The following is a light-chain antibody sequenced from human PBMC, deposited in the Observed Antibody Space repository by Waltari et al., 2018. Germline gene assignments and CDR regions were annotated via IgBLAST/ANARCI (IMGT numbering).Light chain of an antibody. CDR2: KAS. CDR3: QQYNSSPWT. J-gene: IGKJ1*01. V-gene: IGKV1-5*03. CDR1: QSISSW. Sequence: DIQMTQSPSTLPASVGDRVTIPCRASQSISSWLAWYQQKPGKAPKLLIYKASSLESGVPSRFSGSGSGTEFTLTISSLQPDDFATYYCQQYNSSPWTFGQGTKVEIK.